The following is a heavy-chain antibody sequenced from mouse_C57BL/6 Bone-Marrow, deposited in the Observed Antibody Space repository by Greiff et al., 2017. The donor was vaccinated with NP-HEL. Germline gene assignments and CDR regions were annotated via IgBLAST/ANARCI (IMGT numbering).Heavy chain of an antibody. CDR3: AREGGLRRRTYAMDY. Sequence: EVKLVESEGGLVQPGSSMKLSCTASGFTFSDYYMAWVRQVPEKGLEWVPNINYDGSSTYYLDSLKSRFIISRDNAKNILYLQMSSLKSEDTATYYCAREGGLRRRTYAMDYWGQGTSVTVSS. CDR1: GFTFSDYY. D-gene: IGHD2-4*01. V-gene: IGHV5-16*01. J-gene: IGHJ4*01. CDR2: INYDGSST.